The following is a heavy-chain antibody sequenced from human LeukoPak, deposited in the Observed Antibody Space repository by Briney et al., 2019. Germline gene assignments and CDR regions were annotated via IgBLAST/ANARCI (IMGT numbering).Heavy chain of an antibody. CDR2: IKQDGSEK. D-gene: IGHD3-3*01. J-gene: IGHJ6*02. Sequence: GGSLRLSCAASGFTFSSYWMSWFGQAPGKGLEWVANIKQDGSEKYYVDSVKGRFTISRDNAKNSLYLQMNSLRAEDTAVYYCARDRQEWLLSYYYYGMDVWGQGTTVTVSS. CDR3: ARDRQEWLLSYYYYGMDV. CDR1: GFTFSSYW. V-gene: IGHV3-7*03.